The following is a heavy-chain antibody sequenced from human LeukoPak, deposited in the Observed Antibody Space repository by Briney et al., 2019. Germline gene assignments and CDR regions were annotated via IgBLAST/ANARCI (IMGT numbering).Heavy chain of an antibody. J-gene: IGHJ4*02. V-gene: IGHV4-59*08. CDR3: ARSPYSSSSIFDY. D-gene: IGHD6-6*01. CDR1: GGSISSYY. CDR2: IYYSGST. Sequence: SETLSLTCTVSGGSISSYYWSWIRQPPGKGLEWIGYIYYSGSTNYNPSLKSRVTISVDTSKNQFSLKLSSVTAADTAVYYCARSPYSSSSIFDYWGQGTLVTVSS.